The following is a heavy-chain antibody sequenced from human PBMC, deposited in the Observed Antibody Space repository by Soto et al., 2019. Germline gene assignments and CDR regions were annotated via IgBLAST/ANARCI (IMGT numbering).Heavy chain of an antibody. J-gene: IGHJ3*02. CDR1: GGSISSYE. Sequence: SETLSLTCAVSGGSISSYEWNWFRQPPGKGLEWIGYIHHYGNTNYNPSLKSRVTISVDTSKNQYSLKLSSVTAADTAVYYCAREYYGDSKAYLDAFDIWGRGTMVTVS. V-gene: IGHV4-59*01. CDR2: IHHYGNT. D-gene: IGHD3-10*01. CDR3: AREYYGDSKAYLDAFDI.